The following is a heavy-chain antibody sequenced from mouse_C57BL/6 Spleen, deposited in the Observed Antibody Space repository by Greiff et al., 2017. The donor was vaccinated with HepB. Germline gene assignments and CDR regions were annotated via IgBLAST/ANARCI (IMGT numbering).Heavy chain of an antibody. CDR3: ARNLTPGSAY. D-gene: IGHD4-1*01. V-gene: IGHV1-64*01. CDR2: IHPNSGST. J-gene: IGHJ3*01. Sequence: QVQLKQPGAELVKPGASVKLSCKASGYTFTSYWMHWVKQRPGQGLEWIGMIHPNSGSTNYNEKFKSKATLTVDKSSSTAYMQLSSLTSEDSAVYYCARNLTPGSAYWGQGTLVTVSA. CDR1: GYTFTSYW.